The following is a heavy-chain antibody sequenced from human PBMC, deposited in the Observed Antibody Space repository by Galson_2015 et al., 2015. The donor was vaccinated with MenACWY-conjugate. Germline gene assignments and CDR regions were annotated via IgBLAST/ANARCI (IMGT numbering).Heavy chain of an antibody. Sequence: SCKASGYTFSTYAMHWVRQAPGQRLEWMGWINPGNGATKYSQRFQGRVTFTWDTSAPTAYMDLSSLRSEDTAIYYCARDAEAQYSGCPSHYWGQGTLVTVSS. CDR2: INPGNGAT. J-gene: IGHJ4*02. CDR3: ARDAEAQYSGCPSHY. D-gene: IGHD6-6*01. V-gene: IGHV1-3*01. CDR1: GYTFSTYA.